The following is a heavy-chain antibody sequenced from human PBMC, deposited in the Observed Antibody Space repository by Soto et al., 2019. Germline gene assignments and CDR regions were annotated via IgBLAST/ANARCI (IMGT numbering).Heavy chain of an antibody. CDR2: ISGGGSST. Sequence: PGGSLRLSCAASGFAFNNYAMNWVRQAPGKGLEWVSAISGGGSSTYYADSVKGRFTVSRDNSKNTLYLQMISLRAEDMAVYYCAKDQLGYTKPFDYWGQGTLVTVSS. D-gene: IGHD6-25*01. J-gene: IGHJ4*02. CDR1: GFAFNNYA. CDR3: AKDQLGYTKPFDY. V-gene: IGHV3-23*01.